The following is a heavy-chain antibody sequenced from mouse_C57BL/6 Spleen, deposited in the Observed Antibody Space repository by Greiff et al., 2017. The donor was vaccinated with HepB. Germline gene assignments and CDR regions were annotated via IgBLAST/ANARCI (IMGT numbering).Heavy chain of an antibody. CDR2: IHPSDSDT. CDR3: AIPIYYGNYLQDYAMDY. D-gene: IGHD2-1*01. Sequence: QVHVKQPGAELVKPGASVKVSCKASGYTFTSYWMHWVKQRPGQGLEWIGRIHPSDSDTNYNQKFKGKATLTVDKSSSTAYMQLSSLTSEDSAVYYCAIPIYYGNYLQDYAMDYWGQGTSVTVSS. J-gene: IGHJ4*01. CDR1: GYTFTSYW. V-gene: IGHV1-74*01.